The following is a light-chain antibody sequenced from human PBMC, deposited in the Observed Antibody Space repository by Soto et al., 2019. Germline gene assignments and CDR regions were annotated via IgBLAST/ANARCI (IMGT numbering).Light chain of an antibody. CDR1: SSDVGSFNL. CDR2: EVT. CDR3: WSYAGSSTFFYV. J-gene: IGLJ1*01. Sequence: QCALTQSVSVSGSPGQSLTISCTGTSSDVGSFNLVSWYQQHPGKAPKLMIYEVTKRPSGVSNRFSGSKSGNTASLTISGLQAGDEADYYCWSYAGSSTFFYVFGSGTKVTVL. V-gene: IGLV2-23*02.